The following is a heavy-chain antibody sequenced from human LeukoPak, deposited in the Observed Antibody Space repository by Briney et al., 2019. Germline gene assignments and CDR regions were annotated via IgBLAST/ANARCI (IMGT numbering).Heavy chain of an antibody. Sequence: SVKVSCKASGFTFTSSAEQWVRQARGQRLEWIGWIVVGSGNTNYAQKFQERVTITRDMSTSTAYMELSSLRSEDTAVYYCAADSSGYISNDAFDIWGQGTMVTVSS. CDR2: IVVGSGNT. CDR3: AADSSGYISNDAFDI. CDR1: GFTFTSSA. J-gene: IGHJ3*02. D-gene: IGHD3-22*01. V-gene: IGHV1-58*01.